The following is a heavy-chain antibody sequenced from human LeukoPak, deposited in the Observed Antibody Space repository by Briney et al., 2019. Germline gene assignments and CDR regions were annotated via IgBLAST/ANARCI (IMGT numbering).Heavy chain of an antibody. J-gene: IGHJ4*02. Sequence: PSETLSLTCTVSGGSISSDYWSWIRQHPGKGLEWIGYIYYSGSTNYNPSLKSRVAISVDTSKNQFSLKLSSVTAADTAVYYGAKYTMVRGVFRFEYWGQGTPGHRL. CDR1: GGSISSDY. CDR3: AKYTMVRGVFRFEY. D-gene: IGHD3-10*01. V-gene: IGHV4-59*08. CDR2: IYYSGST.